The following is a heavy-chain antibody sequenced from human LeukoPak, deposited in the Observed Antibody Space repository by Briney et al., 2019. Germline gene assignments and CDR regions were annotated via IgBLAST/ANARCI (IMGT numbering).Heavy chain of an antibody. CDR2: INHSGST. V-gene: IGHV4-34*01. CDR3: ARDYGHYYDSSGYYFDY. D-gene: IGHD3-22*01. Sequence: PSETLSLTCAVYGGSFCGYYWSWIRQPPGKGLEWIGEINHSGSTNYNPSLKSRVTISVDTSKNQFSLKLSSVAAADTAVYYCARDYGHYYDSSGYYFDYWGQGTLVTVSS. CDR1: GGSFCGYY. J-gene: IGHJ4*02.